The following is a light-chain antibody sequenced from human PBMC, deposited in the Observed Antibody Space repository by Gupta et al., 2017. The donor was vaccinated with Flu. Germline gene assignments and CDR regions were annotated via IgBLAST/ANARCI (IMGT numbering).Light chain of an antibody. V-gene: IGLV1-47*01. J-gene: IGLJ1*01. CDR3: GAWDNSLNSFV. CDR2: RVN. Sequence: QSVLTQPPSASGTPGQRVTISCSGNNFNIGNNYVYWFQQLPGAAPRLLIYRVNERPSGVPDRFSASKSATSGSLAISGLRSEDEGDYCCGAWDNSLNSFVFGTGTTVTVL. CDR1: NFNIGNNY.